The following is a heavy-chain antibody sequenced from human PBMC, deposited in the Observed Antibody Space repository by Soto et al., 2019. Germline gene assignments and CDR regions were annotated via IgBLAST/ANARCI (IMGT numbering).Heavy chain of an antibody. J-gene: IGHJ4*02. D-gene: IGHD2-2*01. Sequence: QVQLVESGGGVVQPGRSLRLSCAASGFTFSSYAMHWVRQAPGKGLEWVAVISYDGSNKYYADSVKGRFTISRDNSKNTLYLKMNSLRAEDTAVYYGARDLAIVVVPAASLAYWGQGTLVTVSS. CDR1: GFTFSSYA. CDR2: ISYDGSNK. CDR3: ARDLAIVVVPAASLAY. V-gene: IGHV3-30-3*01.